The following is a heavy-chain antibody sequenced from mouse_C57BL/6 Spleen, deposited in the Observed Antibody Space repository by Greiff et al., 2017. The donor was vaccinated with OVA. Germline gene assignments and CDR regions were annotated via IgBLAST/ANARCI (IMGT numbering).Heavy chain of an antibody. D-gene: IGHD2-12*01. Sequence: QVQLKQSGAELVKPGASVKLSCKASGYTFTEYTIYWVKQRPGQGLEWIGWFYPGSGSIKYNEKFKDKATLTADKSSSTVYMERSRLTSEDSAVYFCARHEDAYYSDGGYFEVWGTGTTVTVSS. J-gene: IGHJ1*03. CDR1: GYTFTEYT. CDR3: ARHEDAYYSDGGYFEV. V-gene: IGHV1-62-2*01. CDR2: FYPGSGSI.